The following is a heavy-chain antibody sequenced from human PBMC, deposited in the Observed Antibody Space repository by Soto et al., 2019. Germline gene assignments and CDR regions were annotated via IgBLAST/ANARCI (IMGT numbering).Heavy chain of an antibody. CDR2: IDPSDSYT. J-gene: IGHJ6*02. Sequence: GESLKISCICSGDSFTSYWISWVLQMPGKGLEWMGRIDPSDSYTNYSPSFQGHVTISADKSISTAYLQWSSLKASDTAMYYCARHCSSTSCYPNYYYYGMDVWGQGTTVTVSS. CDR1: GDSFTSYW. D-gene: IGHD2-2*01. CDR3: ARHCSSTSCYPNYYYYGMDV. V-gene: IGHV5-10-1*01.